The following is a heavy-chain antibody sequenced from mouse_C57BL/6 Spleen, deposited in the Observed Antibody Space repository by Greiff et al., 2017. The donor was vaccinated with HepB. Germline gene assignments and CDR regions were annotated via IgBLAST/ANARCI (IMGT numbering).Heavy chain of an antibody. D-gene: IGHD1-1*01. Sequence: VQLQQPGAELVKPGASVKLSCKASGYTFTSYWMHWVKQRPGQGLEWIGMIHPNSGSTNYNEKFKSKATLTVDKSSSTAYMQLSSLTSEDSAVYYCARDDYGSSFYAMDYWGQGTSVTVSS. CDR1: GYTFTSYW. CDR3: ARDDYGSSFYAMDY. J-gene: IGHJ4*01. CDR2: IHPNSGST. V-gene: IGHV1-64*01.